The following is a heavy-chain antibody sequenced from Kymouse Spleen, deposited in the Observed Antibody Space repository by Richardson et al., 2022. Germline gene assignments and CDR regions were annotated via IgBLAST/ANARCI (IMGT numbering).Heavy chain of an antibody. CDR2: TYYRSKWYN. D-gene: IGHD3-10*01. CDR1: GDSVSSNSAA. J-gene: IGHJ4*02. CDR3: ARGYTYYYGSGSYYPFDY. Sequence: QVQLQQSGPGLVKPSQTLSLTCAISGDSVSSNSAAWNWIRQSPSRGLEWLGRTYYRSKWYNDYAVSVKSRITINPDTSKNQFSLQLNSVTPEDTAVYYCARGYTYYYGSGSYYPFDYWGQGTLVTVSS. V-gene: IGHV6-1*01.